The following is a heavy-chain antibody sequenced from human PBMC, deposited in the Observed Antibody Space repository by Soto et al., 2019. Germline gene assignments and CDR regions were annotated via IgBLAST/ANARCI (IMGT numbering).Heavy chain of an antibody. CDR3: AREVSTDYYYYYMDV. V-gene: IGHV3-48*01. J-gene: IGHJ6*03. Sequence: GGSLRLSCAASGFTFSSYSMNWVRQAPGKGLEWVSYISSSSSTIYYADSVKGRFTISRDNAKNSLYLQMNSLRAEDTAVYYCAREVSTDYYYYYMDVWGKGTTVTVSS. CDR2: ISSSSSTI. CDR1: GFTFSSYS.